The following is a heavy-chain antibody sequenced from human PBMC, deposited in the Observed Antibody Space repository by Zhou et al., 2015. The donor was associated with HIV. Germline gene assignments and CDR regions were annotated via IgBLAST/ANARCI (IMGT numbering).Heavy chain of an antibody. CDR3: ARSTGNYDFAFET. CDR1: GGTFSGSD. D-gene: IGHD3-22*01. J-gene: IGHJ3*02. Sequence: QVQLVQSGTEVKKPGSSVKVSCKASGGTFSGSDISWMRQAPGQGLEWMGGIIPMFDIEDNAEKFRGRLTITVDKSTSAAYMELSSLRSEDAAVYFCARSTGNYDFAFETWGQGTKIVVSS. V-gene: IGHV1-69*17. CDR2: IIPMFDIE.